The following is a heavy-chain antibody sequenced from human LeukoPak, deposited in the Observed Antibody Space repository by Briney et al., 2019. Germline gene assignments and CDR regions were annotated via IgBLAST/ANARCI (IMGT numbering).Heavy chain of an antibody. Sequence: PSETLSLTCTVSGGSISSYYWSWIRQPPGKGLEWIGYIYYSGSVTYNPSLKSRVTKSVDTSKNQFSLKLSSVTAADTAVYFCARHTSTSWFYGMDVWGQGTTVTVSS. V-gene: IGHV4-59*08. J-gene: IGHJ6*02. CDR3: ARHTSTSWFYGMDV. CDR1: GGSISSYY. D-gene: IGHD2-2*01. CDR2: IYYSGSV.